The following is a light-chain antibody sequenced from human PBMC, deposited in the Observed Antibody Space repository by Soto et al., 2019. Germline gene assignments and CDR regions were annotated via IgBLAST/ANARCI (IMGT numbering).Light chain of an antibody. CDR2: AAS. Sequence: EIVLTQSPDTLSLFPGERATLSCRASQSVSSTYLALYQQKPGQAPRPLISAASSRATGTPDRFSGSGSGTDFTLTISRLEPEDFAVYYCQQYGSSRWTFGQGTKVEIK. CDR3: QQYGSSRWT. J-gene: IGKJ1*01. V-gene: IGKV3-20*01. CDR1: QSVSSTY.